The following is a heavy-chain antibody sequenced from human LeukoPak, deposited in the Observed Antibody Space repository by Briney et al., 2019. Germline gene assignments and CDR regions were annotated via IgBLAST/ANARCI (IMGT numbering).Heavy chain of an antibody. V-gene: IGHV3-21*01. CDR3: ARGIAAAGPDY. J-gene: IGHJ4*02. CDR2: ISSSSSYT. D-gene: IGHD6-13*01. Sequence: GGSLRLSCAASGFTFSSYSMNWVRQAPGKGLEWVSSISSSSSYTYYADSVKGRFTISRDNAKNSLYLQMNSLRAEDTAVYYCARGIAAAGPDYWGQGTLVTVSS. CDR1: GFTFSSYS.